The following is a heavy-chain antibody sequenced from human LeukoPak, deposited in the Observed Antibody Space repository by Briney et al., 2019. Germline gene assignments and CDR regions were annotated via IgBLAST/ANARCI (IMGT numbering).Heavy chain of an antibody. J-gene: IGHJ4*02. CDR3: AKDHSPPLDF. D-gene: IGHD5-18*01. Sequence: GGSLRLSCAASGFTFSNYGMHWVRQAPGKGLEWVAFIRYDGSNKYYADSVKGRFTISRDNSKNTLYLQMNSLRAEDTAVYYCAKDHSPPLDFWGQGTLVTVSS. CDR1: GFTFSNYG. V-gene: IGHV3-30*02. CDR2: IRYDGSNK.